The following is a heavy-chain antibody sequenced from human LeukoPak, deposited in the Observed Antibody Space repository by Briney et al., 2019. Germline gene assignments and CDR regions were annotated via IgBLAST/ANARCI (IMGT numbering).Heavy chain of an antibody. D-gene: IGHD3-10*01. CDR1: GFTFSDYY. V-gene: IGHV3-11*04. Sequence: GGSLRLSCAASGFTFSDYYMSWIRQAPGKGLEWVSYISSSGSTIYYADSVKGRFTISRDNSKNTLYLQMNSLRAEDTAVYYCARDRVTMVRGGGMDVWGQGTTVTVSS. CDR2: ISSSGSTI. J-gene: IGHJ6*02. CDR3: ARDRVTMVRGGGMDV.